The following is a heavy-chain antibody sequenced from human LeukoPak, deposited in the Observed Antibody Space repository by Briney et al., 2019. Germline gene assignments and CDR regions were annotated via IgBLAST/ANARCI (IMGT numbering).Heavy chain of an antibody. CDR3: AKDRSGSHDY. D-gene: IGHD1-26*01. CDR1: GFTFSSYG. J-gene: IGHJ4*02. Sequence: PGRSLRLSCAASGFTFSSYGMHWVRQAPGKGLEWVAVISYDGSNKYYADSVKGRFTISRDNSKNTLYLQMNSLRAEDTAVYYCAKDRSGSHDYRGQGTLVTVSS. CDR2: ISYDGSNK. V-gene: IGHV3-30*18.